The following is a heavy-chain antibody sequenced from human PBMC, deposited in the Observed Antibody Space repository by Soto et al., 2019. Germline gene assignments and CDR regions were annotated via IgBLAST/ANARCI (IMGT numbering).Heavy chain of an antibody. CDR3: AHRTTPVTWWFDP. V-gene: IGHV2-5*02. Sequence: QITLKESGPTLVKPTQTLTLTCTFSGFSLTTSGVGVGWIRQPPGKALEWLALIYWDDDKRYSPSLKSRLTITKDTPKHPVALTMTLMDPADSPTYFYAHRTTPVTWWFDPWGQGTLVTVSS. CDR2: IYWDDDK. CDR1: GFSLTTSGVG. J-gene: IGHJ5*01. D-gene: IGHD4-17*01.